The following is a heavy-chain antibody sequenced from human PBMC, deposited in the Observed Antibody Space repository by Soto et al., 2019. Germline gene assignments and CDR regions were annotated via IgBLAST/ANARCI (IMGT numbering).Heavy chain of an antibody. CDR2: IYYSGSS. CDR3: ARHLGAGWFGDSGPDY. CDR1: GGSISSRSHY. V-gene: IGHV4-39*01. Sequence: QLQLHDSGPRLVKPSETLSLTCTVSGGSISSRSHYWGWIRQPPGKGLEWIGSIYYSGSSYYSPSLKSRVSISVDTSKRQFSPKLSSVTAADTAVYYCARHLGAGWFGDSGPDYWGQGILVTVSS. J-gene: IGHJ4*02. D-gene: IGHD3-10*01.